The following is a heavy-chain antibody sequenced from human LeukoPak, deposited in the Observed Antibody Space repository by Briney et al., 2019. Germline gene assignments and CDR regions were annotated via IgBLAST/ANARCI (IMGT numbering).Heavy chain of an antibody. Sequence: QPGGSLRLSCAASGFVFSSYETNWVRQAPGKGLEWVSYISRRGSTIYYADSVKGRFTISRDTAKTSLYLQMNSLRAEDTAVYYSASHTGYMDVWGKGTTVTISS. CDR2: ISRRGSTI. J-gene: IGHJ6*03. CDR3: ASHTGYMDV. V-gene: IGHV3-48*03. CDR1: GFVFSSYE.